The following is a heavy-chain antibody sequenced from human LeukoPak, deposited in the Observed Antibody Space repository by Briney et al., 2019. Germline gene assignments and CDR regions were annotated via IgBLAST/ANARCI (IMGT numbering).Heavy chain of an antibody. CDR1: GFTLSSYT. V-gene: IGHV3-48*02. CDR3: ARDERYAFHI. CDR2: IARGGSG. Sequence: PGGSLRLSCAASGFTLSSYTVNWVRQAPGKGLEWVSYIARGGSGYYIDSVKGRCIISRDNAKNLLYLQMNSLRDEDTAVYYCARDERYAFHIWGQGTLVTVSS. J-gene: IGHJ3*02.